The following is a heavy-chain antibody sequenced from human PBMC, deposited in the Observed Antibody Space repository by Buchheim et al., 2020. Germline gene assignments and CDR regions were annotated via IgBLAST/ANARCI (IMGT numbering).Heavy chain of an antibody. J-gene: IGHJ5*02. CDR2: IKEDGSEK. CDR1: RFTFSSYW. CDR3: ARSVYAYGSPTDL. D-gene: IGHD3-10*01. V-gene: IGHV3-7*01. Sequence: EVQLVESGGGLVQPGGSLRLSCAASRFTFSSYWMIWVRQAPERGLEWLGNIKEDGSEKFLADSVKGRFTISRDNAKNSLYLHMDRLRVEDTAVYYCARSVYAYGSPTDLWGQGTL.